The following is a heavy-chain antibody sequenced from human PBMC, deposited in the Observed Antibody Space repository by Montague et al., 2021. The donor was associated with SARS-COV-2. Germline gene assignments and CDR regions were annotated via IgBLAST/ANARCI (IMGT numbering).Heavy chain of an antibody. CDR2: IWHGRST. V-gene: IGHV4-38-2*02. D-gene: IGHD2-8*01. J-gene: IGHJ6*02. CDR3: ARTSQYCTPTNCYLPNAMDV. CDR1: GYSITHAYY. Sequence: SETLSLTCTVSGYSITHAYYWGWIRQPPGKGLEWIGNIWHGRSTYYNPSLKSRVTISVGTSNNQFSLKLTSVTAADTAVYYCARTSQYCTPTNCYLPNAMDVWGQGTTVTVSS.